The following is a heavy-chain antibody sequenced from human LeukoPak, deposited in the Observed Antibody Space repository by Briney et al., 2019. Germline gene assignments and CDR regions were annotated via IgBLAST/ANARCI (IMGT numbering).Heavy chain of an antibody. D-gene: IGHD3-10*01. Sequence: GASVKVSCKASGGTFSSYAISWVRQAPGQGLEWMGRIIPILGIANYAQKFQGRVTITADKSTSTAYMELRSLRSDDTAVYYCARDSVDGSGTYYNDSPDYWGQGTLVTVSS. CDR3: ARDSVDGSGTYYNDSPDY. CDR1: GGTFSSYA. J-gene: IGHJ4*02. CDR2: IIPILGIA. V-gene: IGHV1-69*04.